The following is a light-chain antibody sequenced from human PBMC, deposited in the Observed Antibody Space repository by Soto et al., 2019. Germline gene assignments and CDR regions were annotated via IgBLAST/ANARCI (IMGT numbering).Light chain of an antibody. CDR1: QSVASSS. Sequence: ETVLTQSPGTLSLSPGETATLSCRASQSVASSSLAWYQQKPGQAPRLLVYGASGRATDIPDRFSGRGSGTDFTLTINRLEPEDFAVYYCQNYDSSPYTFGQGTRLEIK. V-gene: IGKV3-20*01. CDR2: GAS. J-gene: IGKJ5*01. CDR3: QNYDSSPYT.